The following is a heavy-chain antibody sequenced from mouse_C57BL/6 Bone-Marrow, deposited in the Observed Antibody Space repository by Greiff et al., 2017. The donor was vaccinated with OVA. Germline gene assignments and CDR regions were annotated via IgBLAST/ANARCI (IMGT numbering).Heavy chain of an antibody. CDR1: GYTFTDHT. CDR2: IYPRDGST. V-gene: IGHV1-78*01. J-gene: IGHJ1*03. CDR3: ARGLFYYGSPRYFDV. Sequence: VQLQQSDAELVKPGASVKISCKVSGYTFTDHTIHWMKQRPEQGLEWIGYIYPRDGSTKYNEKFKGKATLTADKSSSTAYLQLNSLTSEDSAVYFCARGLFYYGSPRYFDVWGTGTTVTVSS. D-gene: IGHD1-1*01.